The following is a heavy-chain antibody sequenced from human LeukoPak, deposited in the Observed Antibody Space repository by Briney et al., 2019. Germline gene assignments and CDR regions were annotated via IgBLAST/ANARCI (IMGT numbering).Heavy chain of an antibody. CDR3: AKDLGLWFGETLFDY. D-gene: IGHD3-10*01. V-gene: IGHV3-23*01. Sequence: GGSLRLSCAASGFTFSSYAMSWVRQAPGKGLEWVSAISGSGGSTYYADSVKGRFTISRDNSKNTLYLQMNGLRAEDTAVYYCAKDLGLWFGETLFDYWGQGTLVTVSS. CDR2: ISGSGGST. CDR1: GFTFSSYA. J-gene: IGHJ4*02.